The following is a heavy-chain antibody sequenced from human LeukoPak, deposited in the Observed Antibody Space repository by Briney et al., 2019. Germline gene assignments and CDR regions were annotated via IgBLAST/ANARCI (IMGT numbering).Heavy chain of an antibody. CDR1: GYTFTGYY. CDR3: ARVCGGDCYHYDAFDI. Sequence: ASVKVSCKASGYTFTGYYMHWVRQAPGQGLEWMGWINPNSGNTGYAQKFQGRVTITRNTSISTAYMELSSLRSADTAVYYCARVCGGDCYHYDAFDIWGQGTMVTVSS. V-gene: IGHV1-8*03. D-gene: IGHD2-21*02. J-gene: IGHJ3*02. CDR2: INPNSGNT.